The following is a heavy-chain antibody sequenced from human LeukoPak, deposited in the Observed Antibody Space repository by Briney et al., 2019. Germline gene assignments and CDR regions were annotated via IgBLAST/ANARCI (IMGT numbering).Heavy chain of an antibody. CDR3: ARGHYDYVWGSYRNYYFDY. V-gene: IGHV4-34*01. J-gene: IGHJ4*02. CDR2: INHSGST. D-gene: IGHD3-16*02. CDR1: GGSFSGYY. Sequence: SETLSLTCAVYGGSFSGYYWSWIRQPPGKGLEWIGGINHSGSTNYNPSLKSRVTISVDTSKNQFSLKLSSVTAADTAVYYCARGHYDYVWGSYRNYYFDYWGQGTLVTVSS.